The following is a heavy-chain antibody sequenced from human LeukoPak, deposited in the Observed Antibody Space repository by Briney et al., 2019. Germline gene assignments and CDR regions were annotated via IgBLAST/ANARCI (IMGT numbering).Heavy chain of an antibody. J-gene: IGHJ4*02. D-gene: IGHD6-19*01. CDR3: AKDQGVAGLYFDY. CDR2: VYSGADT. CDR1: GFTVSSNY. Sequence: GGSLRLSCAASGFTVSSNYMSWVRQAPGKGLEWVSVVYSGADTYYADSVKGRFTISRDNSKNTLYLQMNSLRAEDTAVYYCAKDQGVAGLYFDYWGQGALVTVSS. V-gene: IGHV3-53*01.